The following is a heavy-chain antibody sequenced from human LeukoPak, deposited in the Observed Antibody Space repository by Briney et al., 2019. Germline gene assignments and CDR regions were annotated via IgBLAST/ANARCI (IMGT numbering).Heavy chain of an antibody. CDR1: GFTFSSHA. Sequence: PGGSLRLSCAASGFTFSSHAMVWVRQAPGKGLEWVSFISHDGSESFHTESVKGRFTISRDNSKNSLYLQMNSLRTEDTALYYCAKDGDILTGSVYYYMDVWGKGTTVTVSS. CDR2: ISHDGSES. D-gene: IGHD3-9*01. CDR3: AKDGDILTGSVYYYMDV. V-gene: IGHV3-30-3*01. J-gene: IGHJ6*03.